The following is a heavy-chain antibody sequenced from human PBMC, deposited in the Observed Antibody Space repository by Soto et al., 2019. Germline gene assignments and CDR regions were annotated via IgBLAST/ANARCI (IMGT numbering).Heavy chain of an antibody. CDR3: ASLISGYVKY. Sequence: PXETLSLTCTVSGCSISSSTYSWGWIRQPPGKGLEWIATIYSSGSTFYNPSLNSRVTISVDTSKNQFSLKLSSVTAADTDLYYCASLISGYVKYWGQGTLATVSS. CDR2: IYSSGST. V-gene: IGHV4-39*01. D-gene: IGHD5-12*01. CDR1: GCSISSSTYS. J-gene: IGHJ4*02.